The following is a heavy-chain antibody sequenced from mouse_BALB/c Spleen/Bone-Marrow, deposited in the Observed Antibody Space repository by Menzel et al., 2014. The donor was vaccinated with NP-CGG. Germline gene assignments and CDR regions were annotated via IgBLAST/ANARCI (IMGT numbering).Heavy chain of an antibody. CDR2: IYPGDDDT. Sequence: VQLQQSGAELVRPGSSVKISCKASGYTFSRSWMNWVKQRPGQGLEWIGPIYPGDDDTNYSGKFKGRATLTADKSSGTAYMQLSSLTSEDSAVYFCAGSTPLAYWGQGTLVTVSA. V-gene: IGHV1-80*01. CDR1: GYTFSRSW. J-gene: IGHJ3*01. D-gene: IGHD1-1*01. CDR3: AGSTPLAY.